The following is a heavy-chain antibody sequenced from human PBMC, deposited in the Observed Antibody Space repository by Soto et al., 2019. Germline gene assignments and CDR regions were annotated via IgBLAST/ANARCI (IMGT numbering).Heavy chain of an antibody. Sequence: PGGSLRLSCKASGFDFRGTGMHWVRQAPGKGLEWVAVISYDENTKDYGDSVKGRLTVSRDNSNNTLYLQMHSLTSDDTAVYYCAKVAASSWHANWFAPWGQGTLVTVSS. V-gene: IGHV3-30*18. J-gene: IGHJ5*02. CDR3: AKVAASSWHANWFAP. CDR2: ISYDENTK. D-gene: IGHD6-13*01. CDR1: GFDFRGTG.